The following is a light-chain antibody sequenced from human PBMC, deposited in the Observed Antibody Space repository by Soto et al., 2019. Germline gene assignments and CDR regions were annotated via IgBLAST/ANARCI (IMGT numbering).Light chain of an antibody. V-gene: IGKV1-13*02. CDR2: DVS. Sequence: AIQLTQSPSSLSASVGDRVTITCRASQGIRGDLDWYQQRPGKPPKMLIYDVSKLERGVPSRFSGSDSGTRVGLTISSLQAEDSATDYCQEFKSDSITFGQGTRLEIK. CDR1: QGIRGD. CDR3: QEFKSDSIT. J-gene: IGKJ5*01.